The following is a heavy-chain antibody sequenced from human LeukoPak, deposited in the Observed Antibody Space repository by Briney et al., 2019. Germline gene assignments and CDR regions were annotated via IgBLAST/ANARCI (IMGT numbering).Heavy chain of an antibody. CDR3: ARVDRYHNYLDV. J-gene: IGHJ6*03. CDR1: GGTFSSYS. CDR2: IMPLFNTA. Sequence: GASVKVSCKASGGTFSSYSITWVRQAPGQGLEWTGGIMPLFNTANYAQQFQGRVTITTDESTSTAYMELSSLRFEDTAMYYCARVDRYHNYLDVWGKGTTVTVSS. V-gene: IGHV1-69*05.